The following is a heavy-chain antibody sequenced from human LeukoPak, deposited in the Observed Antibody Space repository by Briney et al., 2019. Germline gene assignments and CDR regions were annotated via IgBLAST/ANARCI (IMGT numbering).Heavy chain of an antibody. Sequence: LVAVISYDGSNKYYAASVKGRFTISRDNSKNTLYLQMNSLRAEDTAVYYCATYYDSSAPWGQGTLVTVSS. CDR3: ATYYDSSAP. CDR2: ISYDGSNK. V-gene: IGHV3-30-3*01. D-gene: IGHD3-22*01. J-gene: IGHJ5*02.